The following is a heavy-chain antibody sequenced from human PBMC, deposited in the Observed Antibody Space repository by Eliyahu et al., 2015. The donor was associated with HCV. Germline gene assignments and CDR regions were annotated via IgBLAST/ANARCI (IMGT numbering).Heavy chain of an antibody. CDR2: TRXKANRYTT. CDR1: GFTFNDHY. Sequence: EVQLVESGGGLVQPGGSLRLSCAASGFTFNDHYMDWVRQAPGKGLEWVGRTRXKANRYTTEYAASVKGRFTISRDDSKNSLYLQMNSLKTEDTAVYYCARTMVRGVEGGYMDVWGKGTTVTVSS. D-gene: IGHD3-10*01. J-gene: IGHJ6*03. V-gene: IGHV3-72*01. CDR3: ARTMVRGVEGGYMDV.